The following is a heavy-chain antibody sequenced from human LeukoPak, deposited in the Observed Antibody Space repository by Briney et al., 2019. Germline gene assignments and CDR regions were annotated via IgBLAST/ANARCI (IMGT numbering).Heavy chain of an antibody. CDR3: AAGDPEPPDYYYGMDV. CDR2: FDPEDGET. J-gene: IGHJ6*02. V-gene: IGHV1-24*01. Sequence: GASVKVSCKVSGYTLTELSMHWVRRAPGKGLEWMGGFDPEDGETIYAQKFQERVTITRDMSTSTAYMELSSLRSEDTAVYYCAAGDPEPPDYYYGMDVWGQGTTVTVSS. D-gene: IGHD1-14*01. CDR1: GYTLTELS.